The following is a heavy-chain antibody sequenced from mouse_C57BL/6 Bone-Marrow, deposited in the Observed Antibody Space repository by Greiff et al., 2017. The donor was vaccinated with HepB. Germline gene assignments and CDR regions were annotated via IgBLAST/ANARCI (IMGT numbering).Heavy chain of an antibody. CDR1: GYTFTSYW. CDR2: IYPGSGST. Sequence: QVQLQQSGAELVKPGASVKMSCKASGYTFTSYWITWVKQRPGQGLEWIGDIYPGSGSTNYNEKFKSKATLTVDTSSSTAYMQLSSLTSEDSAVYYCARLITTVVARYFDVWGTGTTVTVSS. CDR3: ARLITTVVARYFDV. V-gene: IGHV1-55*01. J-gene: IGHJ1*03. D-gene: IGHD1-1*01.